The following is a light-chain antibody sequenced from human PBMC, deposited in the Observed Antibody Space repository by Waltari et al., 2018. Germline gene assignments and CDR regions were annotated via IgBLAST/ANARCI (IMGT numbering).Light chain of an antibody. V-gene: IGLV1-40*01. CDR1: WSNIGAGYD. J-gene: IGLJ2*01. CDR3: QSYDTSLGVV. Sequence: QSVLTQPPSVSGAPGQRVTISCTGSWSNIGAGYDVHWYQQLPGTAPTLLVYGVNTRPPGVPDRLFGSKSGTSASLAIPGLQPEDEADYYCQSYDTSLGVVFGGGTKLTVL. CDR2: GVN.